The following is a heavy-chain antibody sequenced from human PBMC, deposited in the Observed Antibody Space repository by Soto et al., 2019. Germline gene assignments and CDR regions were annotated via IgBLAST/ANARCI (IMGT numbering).Heavy chain of an antibody. V-gene: IGHV1-58*01. CDR3: AAGCSSTSCYLNGNYYYGMDV. D-gene: IGHD2-2*01. CDR1: GFTFTSSA. J-gene: IGHJ6*02. Sequence: SVKVSCKASGFTFTSSAVQWVRQARGQRLEWIGWIVVGSGNTNYAQKFQERVTITRDMSTSTAYMELSSLRSEDTAVYYCAAGCSSTSCYLNGNYYYGMDVWGQGTTVTVSS. CDR2: IVVGSGNT.